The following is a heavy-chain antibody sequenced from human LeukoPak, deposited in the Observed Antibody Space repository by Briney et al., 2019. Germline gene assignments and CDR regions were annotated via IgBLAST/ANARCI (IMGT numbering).Heavy chain of an antibody. CDR1: GFTFSSYA. V-gene: IGHV3-30-3*01. J-gene: IGHJ4*02. D-gene: IGHD6-13*01. CDR3: ARGEGSEQQLVRDFDY. Sequence: GRSLRLSCAASGFTFSSYAMHWVRQAPGKGLEWVAVISYDGSNKYYADSVKGRFTISRDNSKNTLYLQMNSLRAEDTAVYYCARGEGSEQQLVRDFDYWGQGTLVTVSS. CDR2: ISYDGSNK.